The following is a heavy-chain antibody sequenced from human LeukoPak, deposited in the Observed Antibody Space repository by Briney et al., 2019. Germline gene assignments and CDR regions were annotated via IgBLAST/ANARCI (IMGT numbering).Heavy chain of an antibody. V-gene: IGHV1-2*02. CDR1: GYTFTASY. Sequence: ASVSVSCKASGYTFTASYMHWVRQAPGQGLDWMGWINPNSGAIDYAKEFQGRVTITRDTSISTAYMELSSLRSDDTAVYYCARDYGGNSFDYWGQGTLGTVSS. CDR3: ARDYGGNSFDY. J-gene: IGHJ4*02. D-gene: IGHD4-23*01. CDR2: INPNSGAI.